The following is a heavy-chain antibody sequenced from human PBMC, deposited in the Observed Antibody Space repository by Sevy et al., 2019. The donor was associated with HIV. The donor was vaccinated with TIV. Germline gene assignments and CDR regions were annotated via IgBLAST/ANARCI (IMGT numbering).Heavy chain of an antibody. CDR3: TRSPPVRSGDDSLNWFDR. V-gene: IGHV4-59*01. CDR2: IYYTGST. D-gene: IGHD5-12*01. Sequence: SETLSLTCTVSGGSISAYYWSWIRQPPGKALEYIGYIYYTGSTYYNPSLKNRVTISVDTSKNQFSLILSSVTAADTAVYYCTRSPPVRSGDDSLNWFDRWGQGTVVTVSS. CDR1: GGSISAYY. J-gene: IGHJ5*02.